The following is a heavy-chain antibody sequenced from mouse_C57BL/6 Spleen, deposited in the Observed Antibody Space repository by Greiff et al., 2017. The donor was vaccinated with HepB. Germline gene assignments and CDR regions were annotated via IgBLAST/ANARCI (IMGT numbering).Heavy chain of an antibody. Sequence: QVQLQQPGAELVRPGTSVKLSCKASGYTFTSYWMHWVKQRPGQGLEWIGVIDPSDSYTNYNQKFKGKATLTVDTSSSTAYMQLSSLTSEDSAVYYCARGGGYYYGSSAPLDYWGQGTTLTVSS. J-gene: IGHJ2*01. CDR1: GYTFTSYW. CDR2: IDPSDSYT. CDR3: ARGGGYYYGSSAPLDY. D-gene: IGHD1-1*01. V-gene: IGHV1-59*01.